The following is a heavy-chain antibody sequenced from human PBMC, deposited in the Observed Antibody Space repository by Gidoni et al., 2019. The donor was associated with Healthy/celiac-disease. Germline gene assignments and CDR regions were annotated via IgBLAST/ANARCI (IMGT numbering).Heavy chain of an antibody. V-gene: IGHV4-34*01. D-gene: IGHD3-10*01. CDR3: ARGAGSYYRAYYFDY. J-gene: IGHJ4*02. Sequence: QVQLQQWGAGLLKPSETLSLTCAVYGVSFSGYYWSWIREPPGKGLEWIGEINHSGSTNYNPSLKSRVTISVDTSKNQFSLKLSSVTAADTAVYSCARGAGSYYRAYYFDYWGQGTLVTVSS. CDR2: INHSGST. CDR1: GVSFSGYY.